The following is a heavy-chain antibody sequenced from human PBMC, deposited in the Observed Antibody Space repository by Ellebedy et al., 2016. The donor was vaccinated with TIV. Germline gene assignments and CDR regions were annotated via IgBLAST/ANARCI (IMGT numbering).Heavy chain of an antibody. V-gene: IGHV3-23*01. J-gene: IGHJ3*01. CDR2: ISGSGGGA. D-gene: IGHD3-3*01. Sequence: PGGSLRLSCAASGFMFDSYAMNWVRQAPGKGLEWVSGISGSGGGAFSADSVKGRFTISRDNSKNTLYLQMNSLRAEDTAIYYCARMGVGFDVWGQGTMVTVSS. CDR3: ARMGVGFDV. CDR1: GFMFDSYA.